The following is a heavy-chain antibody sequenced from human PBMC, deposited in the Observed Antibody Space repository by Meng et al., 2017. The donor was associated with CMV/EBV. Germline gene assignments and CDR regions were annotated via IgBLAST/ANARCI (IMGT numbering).Heavy chain of an antibody. CDR3: AKGYGLVLLWELLGGPFDY. Sequence: GESLKISCAASGFTFSDHYMDWVRQAPGKGLEWVGRTRNKANSYTTEYAASVKGRFTISRDDSKNSLYLQMNSLKTEDTAVYYCAKGYGLVLLWELLGGPFDYWGQGSLVTVSS. J-gene: IGHJ4*02. D-gene: IGHD1-26*01. V-gene: IGHV3-72*01. CDR2: TRNKANSYTT. CDR1: GFTFSDHY.